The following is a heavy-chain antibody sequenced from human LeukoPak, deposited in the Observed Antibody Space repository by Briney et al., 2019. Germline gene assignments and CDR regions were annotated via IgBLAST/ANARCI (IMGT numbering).Heavy chain of an antibody. D-gene: IGHD6-13*01. CDR1: GYTFTSYG. Sequence: ASVKVSCKASGYTFTSYGISWVRQAPGQGLEWMGWISAYNGNTNYAQKLQGRVTMTTDTSTSTAYMELRSLRSDDTAVYYCARVSWGIAAAGSAFDTWGQGTMVTVSS. CDR3: ARVSWGIAAAGSAFDT. J-gene: IGHJ3*02. CDR2: ISAYNGNT. V-gene: IGHV1-18*01.